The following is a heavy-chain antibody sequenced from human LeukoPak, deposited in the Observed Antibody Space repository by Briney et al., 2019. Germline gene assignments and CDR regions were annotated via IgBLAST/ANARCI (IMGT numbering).Heavy chain of an antibody. CDR1: GGSISSFF. CDR3: ARDLELERNRWNYFES. V-gene: IGHV4-59*01. J-gene: IGHJ4*02. D-gene: IGHD1-1*01. Sequence: SETLSLTCTVSGGSISSFFWSWIRQPPGKGLEWIGSMHYSGDTKNNPSLKSRVSLSIDTSKQQFSLRLSSVTAADTAVYYCARDLELERNRWNYFESWGQGTLVTVSS. CDR2: MHYSGDT.